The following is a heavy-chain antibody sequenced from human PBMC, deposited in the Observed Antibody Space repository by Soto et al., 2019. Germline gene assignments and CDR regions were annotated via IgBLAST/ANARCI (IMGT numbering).Heavy chain of an antibody. CDR1: GGYISSSNW. CDR2: IYHSGST. V-gene: IGHV4-4*02. Sequence: QVQLHESGPGLVKPSGTLALTCSVSGGYISSSNWWSWVSQPPGKGLEWIGEIYHSGSTNFNPAVKIKVSISVDKYKNQFSLKLRSVTAAATAVYYYERAGRGSGGWSVWFDTWGQGTLVTVSS. J-gene: IGHJ5*02. D-gene: IGHD6-19*01. CDR3: ERAGRGSGGWSVWFDT.